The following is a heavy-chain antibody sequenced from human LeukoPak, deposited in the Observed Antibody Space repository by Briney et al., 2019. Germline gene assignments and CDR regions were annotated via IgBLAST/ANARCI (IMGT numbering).Heavy chain of an antibody. CDR3: ARLLANDSSGDPDTFDM. CDR2: IYYSGKT. D-gene: IGHD3-22*01. V-gene: IGHV4-59*11. Sequence: SETLSLTCAVSGGSISRHYWSWIRQPPGKGLEWIGYIYYSGKTYYSPSLLSRVTISVDTSNNHFSLKLTSVTAADTAVYYCARLLANDSSGDPDTFDMWGQGTMVTVSS. J-gene: IGHJ3*02. CDR1: GGSISRHY.